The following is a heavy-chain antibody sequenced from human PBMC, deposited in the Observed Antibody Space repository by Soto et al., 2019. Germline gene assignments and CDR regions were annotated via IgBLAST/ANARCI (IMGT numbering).Heavy chain of an antibody. V-gene: IGHV1-3*01. Sequence: QVQLVQSGAEVKKPGASVKVSCKASGYTFTSYAMHRVRQAPGQRLEWMGWINAGNGNTKYSQKFQGRVTITRDTSASTAYMELSGLRSEDTAVYSCARDLGFGLSDYWGQGTLVTVSS. CDR3: ARDLGFGLSDY. J-gene: IGHJ4*02. CDR1: GYTFTSYA. D-gene: IGHD3-10*01. CDR2: INAGNGNT.